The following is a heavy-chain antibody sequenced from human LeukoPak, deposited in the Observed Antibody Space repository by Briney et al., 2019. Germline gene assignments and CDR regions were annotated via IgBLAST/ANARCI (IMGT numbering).Heavy chain of an antibody. CDR2: IYYSGST. CDR1: GGSISTYY. J-gene: IGHJ4*02. V-gene: IGHV4-59*08. D-gene: IGHD3-22*01. CDR3: ARHRPYYSDSRGYFDY. Sequence: SETLSLTCTVSGGSISTYYWSWIRQPPGKGLEWIGYIYYSGSTNYNPSLKSRVTISEDTSKNQFSLKLSSVTAADTAVYYCARHRPYYSDSRGYFDYWGQGTLVTVSS.